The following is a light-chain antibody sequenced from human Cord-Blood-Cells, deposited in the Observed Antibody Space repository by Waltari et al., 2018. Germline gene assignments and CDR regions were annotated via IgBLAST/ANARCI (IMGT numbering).Light chain of an antibody. CDR1: QGISSY. Sequence: DIQLTHSPSFLSASVGDRVTITCRASQGISSYLAWYQQKPGKAPKLLIYAASTLQSGVPSRFSGSGSGTEFTLTISSLQPEDFATYYCQQLNSYRFTFGPGTKVDIK. CDR2: AAS. CDR3: QQLNSYRFT. V-gene: IGKV1-9*01. J-gene: IGKJ3*01.